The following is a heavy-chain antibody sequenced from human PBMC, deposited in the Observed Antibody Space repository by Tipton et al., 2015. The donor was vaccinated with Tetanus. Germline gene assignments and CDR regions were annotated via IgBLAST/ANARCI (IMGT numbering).Heavy chain of an antibody. V-gene: IGHV4-39*01. CDR1: GVSIADNSNY. CDR3: ARHGSSYWYFAL. J-gene: IGHJ2*01. D-gene: IGHD2-2*01. Sequence: TLSLTCTVSGVSIADNSNYWGWIRQPPGKGLEWIGSIYFSGDTYSNPSLKSRVTMSVDTSRNQFSLRLSSVTAADTAVYYCARHGSSYWYFALWGRGTLVTVSS. CDR2: IYFSGDT.